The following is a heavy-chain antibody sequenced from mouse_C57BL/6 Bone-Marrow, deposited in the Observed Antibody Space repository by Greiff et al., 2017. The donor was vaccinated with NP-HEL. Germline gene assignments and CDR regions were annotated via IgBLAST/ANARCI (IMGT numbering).Heavy chain of an antibody. CDR2: IDPSDSYT. Sequence: VQLQQPGAELVKPGASVKLSCKASGYTFTSYWMQWVKQRPGQGLEWIGEIDPSDSYTNYNQKFKGKATLTVDTSSSTAYMQLSSLTSEDSAVYYCAGITTVVARYFDVWGTGTTVTVSS. J-gene: IGHJ1*03. CDR3: AGITTVVARYFDV. V-gene: IGHV1-50*01. CDR1: GYTFTSYW. D-gene: IGHD1-1*01.